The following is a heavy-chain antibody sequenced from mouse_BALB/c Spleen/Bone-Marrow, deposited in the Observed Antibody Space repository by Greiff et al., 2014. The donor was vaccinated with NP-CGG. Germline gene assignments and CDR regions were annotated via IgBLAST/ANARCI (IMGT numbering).Heavy chain of an antibody. CDR2: IYPGSVST. J-gene: IGHJ4*01. Sequence: LQQSGSELVRPGASVKLSCKASGYTFTSFWMHWVKQRPGQGLEWIGNIYPGSVSTNYDEKFKSKATLTVDTSSSTAYMQLSSLTSEDSAVYYCTRYVGYAMDYWGQGTSVTASS. CDR3: TRYVGYAMDY. D-gene: IGHD3-3*01. V-gene: IGHV1S22*01. CDR1: GYTFTSFW.